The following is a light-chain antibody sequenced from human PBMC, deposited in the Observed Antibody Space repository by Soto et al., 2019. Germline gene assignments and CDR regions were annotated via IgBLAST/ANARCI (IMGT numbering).Light chain of an antibody. CDR2: GAS. J-gene: IGKJ4*01. V-gene: IGKV3-20*01. Sequence: EIVLTQSPGTLSLSPGERVTLSCRASQSVSSSYLAWYQQKPGQAPRLLIYGASSRATGIPDRFSGSGSGTDFTLTISRLEPEDFAVYYCQQYGSPPLTFGGGTNVEIK. CDR3: QQYGSPPLT. CDR1: QSVSSSY.